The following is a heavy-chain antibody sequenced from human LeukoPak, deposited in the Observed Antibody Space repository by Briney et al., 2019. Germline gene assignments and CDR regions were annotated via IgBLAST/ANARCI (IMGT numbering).Heavy chain of an antibody. J-gene: IGHJ4*02. Sequence: SEALSLTCAVYGGSFSGYYWSWIRQPPGRGLEWIGEINHSGSTNYNPSLKSRVTISVDTSKNQFSLKLSSVTAADTAVYYCARHDRWIAARGFDWGQGTLVTVSS. D-gene: IGHD6-6*01. CDR2: INHSGST. CDR3: ARHDRWIAARGFD. V-gene: IGHV4-34*01. CDR1: GGSFSGYY.